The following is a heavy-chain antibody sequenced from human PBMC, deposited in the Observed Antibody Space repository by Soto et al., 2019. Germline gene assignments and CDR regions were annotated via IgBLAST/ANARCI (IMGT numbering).Heavy chain of an antibody. CDR3: ARDLGWDSKSSLHNGMDV. CDR1: KFTFSNYA. D-gene: IGHD6-6*01. J-gene: IGHJ6*02. Sequence: PGGALRLSFAAPKFTFSNYAIPWGRQAPGQGWEWVALIPGDTNNKYYADPVKARFPISRDNSKNTLYLQMTGLRPEDTAAYYCARDLGWDSKSSLHNGMDVGGQGTTVTVSS. V-gene: IGHV3-30-3*01. CDR2: IPGDTNNK.